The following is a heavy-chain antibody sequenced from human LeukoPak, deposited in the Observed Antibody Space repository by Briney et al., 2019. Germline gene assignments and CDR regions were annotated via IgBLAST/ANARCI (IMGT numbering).Heavy chain of an antibody. J-gene: IGHJ4*02. D-gene: IGHD2-15*01. Sequence: PGGSLRLSCAASGFTFSIYSLNWVRQAPGRGLEWVSFISSSSITIYYPASVKGRFNISRDNAEKSLYRQMNSLRAEDTAVYYCARDRGGSYSAIDYWGQGTLVTVSS. CDR2: ISSSSITI. CDR1: GFTFSIYS. CDR3: ARDRGGSYSAIDY. V-gene: IGHV3-48*04.